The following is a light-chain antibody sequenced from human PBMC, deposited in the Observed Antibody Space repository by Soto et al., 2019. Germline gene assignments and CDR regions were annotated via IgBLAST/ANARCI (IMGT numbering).Light chain of an antibody. CDR3: SSYTRTSTVL. CDR2: LNSDGSH. Sequence: QLVLTQSPSASASLGASVKLTCTLSSGHRTYAIAWHQQQPEKGPRYLMQLNSDGSHSKGDGIPDRFSGSSSGADRYLTISSLQSEDEADYYCSSYTRTSTVLFGGGTKLTVL. V-gene: IGLV4-69*01. J-gene: IGLJ2*01. CDR1: SGHRTYA.